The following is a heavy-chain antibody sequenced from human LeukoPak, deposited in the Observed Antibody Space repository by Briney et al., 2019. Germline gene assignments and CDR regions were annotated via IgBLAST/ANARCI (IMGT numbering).Heavy chain of an antibody. CDR2: MNPNSGNT. J-gene: IGHJ4*02. D-gene: IGHD2-15*01. CDR1: GYTFTSYD. CDR3: ARPAGCSGGSCLYYFDY. Sequence: SVKVSCKASGYTFTSYDINWVRQATGQGLEWMGWMNPNSGNTGYAQKFQGRVTITADESTSTAYMELSSLRSEDTAVYYCARPAGCSGGSCLYYFDYWGQGTLVTVSS. V-gene: IGHV1-8*03.